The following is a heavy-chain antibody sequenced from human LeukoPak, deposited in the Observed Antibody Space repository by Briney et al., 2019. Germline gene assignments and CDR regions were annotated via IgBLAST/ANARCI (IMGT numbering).Heavy chain of an antibody. V-gene: IGHV3-30*04. CDR3: ARDLDTYSDGRYNAFDI. J-gene: IGHJ3*02. CDR1: GFTFSSYA. CDR2: ISYDGSNK. D-gene: IGHD5-18*01. Sequence: GVLRLSSAASGFTFSSYAMHWVRQAPGKGLEWVAVISYDGSNKYYADSVKGRFTISRDNSKNTLYLQMNSLRAEDTAVYYCARDLDTYSDGRYNAFDIWGQGKMVTVSS.